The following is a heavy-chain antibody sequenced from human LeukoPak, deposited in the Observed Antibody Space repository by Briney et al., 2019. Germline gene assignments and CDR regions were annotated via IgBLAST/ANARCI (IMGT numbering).Heavy chain of an antibody. CDR2: IYPGDSDT. D-gene: IGHD3-3*01. CDR3: AKGSLRFLEWLSHYYYYGMDV. V-gene: IGHV5-51*01. Sequence: GESLKISCKGSGYSFTSYWIGWVRQMPGKGLEWMGIIYPGDSDTRYSPSFQGQVTISADKSISTAYLQWSSLRAEDTAVYYCAKGSLRFLEWLSHYYYYGMDVWGQGTTVTVSS. J-gene: IGHJ6*02. CDR1: GYSFTSYW.